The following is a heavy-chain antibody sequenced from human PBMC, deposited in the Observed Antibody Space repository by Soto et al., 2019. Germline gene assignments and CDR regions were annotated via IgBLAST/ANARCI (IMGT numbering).Heavy chain of an antibody. V-gene: IGHV3-30*18. CDR3: AKDSSIIAGGSGGWFDP. CDR2: VSFDGGNQ. Sequence: QAHLVESGGGVAQPGRSLRLSCAASGFSFNTYGLHWVRQAPGKGLEWVAGVSFDGGNQYYADSVKGRFTISRDNSKNTLFLQMDNLRAEDTALYFCAKDSSIIAGGSGGWFDPWGQGTRVIVSS. D-gene: IGHD2-15*01. CDR1: GFSFNTYG. J-gene: IGHJ5*02.